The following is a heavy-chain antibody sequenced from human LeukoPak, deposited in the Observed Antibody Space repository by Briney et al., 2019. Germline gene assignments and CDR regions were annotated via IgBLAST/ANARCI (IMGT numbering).Heavy chain of an antibody. J-gene: IGHJ4*02. CDR2: ISSNGGST. CDR3: ARAQNDCGDYEGEGYFDY. Sequence: PGGSLRLSCAASGFTFSSYAMHWVRQAPGKGLEYVSAISSNGGSTYYANSVKGRFTISRDNSKNTLYLQMGSLRAEDMAVYYCARAQNDCGDYEGEGYFDYWGQGSLVTVSS. V-gene: IGHV3-64*01. CDR1: GFTFSSYA. D-gene: IGHD4-17*01.